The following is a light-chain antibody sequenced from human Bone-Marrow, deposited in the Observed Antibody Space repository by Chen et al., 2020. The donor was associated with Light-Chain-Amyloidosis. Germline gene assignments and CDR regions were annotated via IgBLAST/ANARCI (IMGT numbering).Light chain of an antibody. Sequence: YELTQPPSVSVSPGQTARITCSGDDLPTKYAYWYQQKPGQAPVLVIHRDTERPSGISERFSGSSSATTATLTISGVQAEDEADYHCQSADSSGTYEVIFGGGTKLTVL. CDR1: DLPTKY. CDR3: QSADSSGTYEVI. CDR2: RDT. V-gene: IGLV3-25*03. J-gene: IGLJ2*01.